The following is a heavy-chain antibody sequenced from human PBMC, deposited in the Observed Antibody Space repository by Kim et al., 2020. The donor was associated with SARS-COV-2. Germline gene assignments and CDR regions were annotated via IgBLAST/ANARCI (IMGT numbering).Heavy chain of an antibody. CDR1: GFSFTAYA. Sequence: GGSLRLSCAASGFSFTAYAMSWVRQAPGKGLEWVSTISGHGDTIYYGDSVKGRFTISRENSKNTLSLLMNSLRNEDTAVYYCARSPVTTGLYIDYWGRGT. CDR3: ARSPVTTGLYIDY. CDR2: ISGHGDTI. D-gene: IGHD4-17*01. V-gene: IGHV3-23*01. J-gene: IGHJ4*02.